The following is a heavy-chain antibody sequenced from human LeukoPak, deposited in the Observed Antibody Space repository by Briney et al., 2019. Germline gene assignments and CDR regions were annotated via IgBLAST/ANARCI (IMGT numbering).Heavy chain of an antibody. V-gene: IGHV4-59*12. Sequence: PSETLSLTCTVSGGSISSYYWSWIRQPPGKGLEWIGYIYYSGSTNYNPSLKSRVTISVDTSKNQFSLKLSSVTAADTAVYYCAREGYSSGWYSYDYWGQGTLVTVSS. D-gene: IGHD6-19*01. J-gene: IGHJ4*02. CDR3: AREGYSSGWYSYDY. CDR2: IYYSGST. CDR1: GGSISSYY.